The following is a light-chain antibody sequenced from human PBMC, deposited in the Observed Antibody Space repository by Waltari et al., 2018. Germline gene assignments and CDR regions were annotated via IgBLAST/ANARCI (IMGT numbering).Light chain of an antibody. J-gene: IGLJ2*01. CDR3: CSYAGNYLKV. CDR1: SSDVGYYNY. Sequence: QSALTQPRSVSGSPGQSVTIACTGTSSDVGYYNYVSWYQQHPGKAPKLMIYDVTERPSGVPDRFSGSKSGNTAFLTISGLQAEDEADYYCCSYAGNYLKVFGGGTKLTVL. V-gene: IGLV2-11*01. CDR2: DVT.